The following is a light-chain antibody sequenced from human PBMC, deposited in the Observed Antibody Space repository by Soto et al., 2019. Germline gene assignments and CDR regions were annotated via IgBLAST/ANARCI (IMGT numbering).Light chain of an antibody. J-gene: IGKJ2*03. CDR1: QSVSTNS. Sequence: EIVLTQSPGTLSLSPGESATLSCRASQSVSTNSLAWYQQKVGQAPRLLIYVTSNRATGIPYRFSGSGSGTDFTLTISRLEPEDFAVYYCQQYGRPTQSFGQGTKLEIK. V-gene: IGKV3-20*01. CDR3: QQYGRPTQS. CDR2: VTS.